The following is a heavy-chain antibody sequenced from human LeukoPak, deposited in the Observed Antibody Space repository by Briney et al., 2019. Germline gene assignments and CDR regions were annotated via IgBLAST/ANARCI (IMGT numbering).Heavy chain of an antibody. CDR1: GGSISAYY. CDR2: INHSGST. D-gene: IGHD2-2*01. J-gene: IGHJ4*02. CDR3: ARGSPPDYCSSTSCYDDY. V-gene: IGHV4-34*01. Sequence: SETLSLTCTVSGGSISAYYWSWIRQPPGKGLEWIGEINHSGSTNYNPSLKSRVTILVDTSKNQFSLKLSSVTAADTAVYYCARGSPPDYCSSTSCYDDYWGQGTLVTVSS.